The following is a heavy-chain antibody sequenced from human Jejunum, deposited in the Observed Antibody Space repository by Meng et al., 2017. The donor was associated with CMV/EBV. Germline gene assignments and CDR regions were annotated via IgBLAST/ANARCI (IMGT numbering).Heavy chain of an antibody. J-gene: IGHJ4*02. V-gene: IGHV4-4*02. CDR1: SSSSCHW. CDR2: IYPNEAR. D-gene: IGHD2-2*02. Sequence: SSSSCHWWSWVRQSPGKGLEWIAEIYPNEARNYNPSLKSRVTISVDYSKSQFSLMMTYVTAADTAIYYCGRGSCTKTSCYKGALDHWGQGTLVTVSS. CDR3: GRGSCTKTSCYKGALDH.